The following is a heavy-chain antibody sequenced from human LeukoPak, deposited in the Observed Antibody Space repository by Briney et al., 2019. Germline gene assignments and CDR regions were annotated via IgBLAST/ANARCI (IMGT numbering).Heavy chain of an antibody. CDR3: AKGSGYYPEGSDY. CDR1: GFTFSSYS. Sequence: GGSLRLSCAASGFTFSSYSMNWVRQAPGKGLEWVSYISSSSSTIYYADSVKGRFTISRDNSKNTLYLQMNNLRAEDTAVYYCAKGSGYYPEGSDYWGQGTLVTVSS. V-gene: IGHV3-48*01. D-gene: IGHD3-22*01. CDR2: ISSSSSTI. J-gene: IGHJ4*02.